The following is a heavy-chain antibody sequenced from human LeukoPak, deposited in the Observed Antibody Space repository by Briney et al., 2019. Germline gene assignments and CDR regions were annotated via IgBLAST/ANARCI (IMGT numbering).Heavy chain of an antibody. J-gene: IGHJ4*02. CDR2: IIPIFGTA. V-gene: IGHV1-69*05. Sequence: GSSVTVSCKASGGSFSSYAISWVRQAPGQGLEWMGGIIPIFGTANYAQKFQGIVTITTDETTSTAYMELSSLTYEDTADYYAARDDGRSSLDYWGQGTLVTVSS. CDR3: ARDDGRSSLDY. CDR1: GGSFSSYA. D-gene: IGHD6-6*01.